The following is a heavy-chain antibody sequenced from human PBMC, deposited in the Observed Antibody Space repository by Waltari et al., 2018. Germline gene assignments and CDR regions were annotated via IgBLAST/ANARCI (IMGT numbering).Heavy chain of an antibody. CDR2: IRYDGSNK. CDR3: AKDPDYIAVAGTGFDY. V-gene: IGHV3-30*02. D-gene: IGHD6-19*01. Sequence: QVQLVESGGGVVQPGGSLRLSCAASGFTFSSYGMHWVRQAPGKGLEWVAFIRYDGSNKYYADSVKGRFTISRDNSKNTLYLQMNSLRAEDTAVYYCAKDPDYIAVAGTGFDYWGQGTLVTVSS. J-gene: IGHJ4*02. CDR1: GFTFSSYG.